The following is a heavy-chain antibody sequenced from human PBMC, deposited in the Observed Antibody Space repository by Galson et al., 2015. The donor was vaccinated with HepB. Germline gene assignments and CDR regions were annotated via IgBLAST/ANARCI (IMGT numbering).Heavy chain of an antibody. CDR2: IKYDGSEI. V-gene: IGHV3-7*03. Sequence: LRLSCAASGFTFSRSWMTWVRQAPGKGLEWVANIKYDGSEIHYVDSVKGRFTISRDNAKNSVFLQMNSLRAEDTAVYHCARDLYNTGGYWGQGTLVTVSS. J-gene: IGHJ4*02. CDR1: GFTFSRSW. D-gene: IGHD1-1*01. CDR3: ARDLYNTGGY.